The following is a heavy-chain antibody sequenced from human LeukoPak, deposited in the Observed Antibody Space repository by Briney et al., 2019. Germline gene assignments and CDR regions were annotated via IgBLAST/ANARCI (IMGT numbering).Heavy chain of an antibody. CDR2: ISSSSSYI. CDR1: GFTFSSYS. CDR3: ARRYSGSYYTVDY. V-gene: IGHV3-21*01. Sequence: PGRSLRLSCAASGFTFSSYSMNWVRQAPGKGLEWVSSISSSSSYIYYADSVKGRFTISRDNAKNSLYLQMNSLRAEDTAVYYCARRYSGSYYTVDYWGQGTLVTVPS. D-gene: IGHD1-26*01. J-gene: IGHJ4*02.